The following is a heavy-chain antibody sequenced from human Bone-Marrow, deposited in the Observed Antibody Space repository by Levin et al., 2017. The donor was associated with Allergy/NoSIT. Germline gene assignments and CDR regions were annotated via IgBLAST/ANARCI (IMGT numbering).Heavy chain of an antibody. Sequence: GGSLRLSCAASGFTFSSYSMHWVRQAPDKGLEWVAMIWHDGSIKYYADSVKGRFTISRDNSKNTAYVQMNSLRDEDTAVYYCAREDMVSGIRSFDIWGQGTMVTVSS. CDR3: AREDMVSGIRSFDI. CDR1: GFTFSSYS. D-gene: IGHD1-26*01. J-gene: IGHJ3*02. V-gene: IGHV3-33*01. CDR2: IWHDGSIK.